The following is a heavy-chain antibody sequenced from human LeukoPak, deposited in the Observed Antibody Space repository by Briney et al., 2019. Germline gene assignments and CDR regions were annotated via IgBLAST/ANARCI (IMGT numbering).Heavy chain of an antibody. J-gene: IGHJ4*02. CDR2: ISSSSSYI. CDR1: GFTFSSYS. V-gene: IGHV3-21*01. D-gene: IGHD4-17*01. CDR3: AREGADDYGDYGGRVGLDY. Sequence: GGSLRLSCAASGFTFSSYSMNWVRQAPGKGLEWVSSISSSSSYIYYADSVKGRFTISRDNAKNSLYLQMNSLRAEDTAVYYCAREGADDYGDYGGRVGLDYWGQGTLVTVSS.